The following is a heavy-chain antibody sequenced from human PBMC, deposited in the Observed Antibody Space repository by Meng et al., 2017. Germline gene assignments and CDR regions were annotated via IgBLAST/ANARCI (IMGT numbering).Heavy chain of an antibody. D-gene: IGHD1-26*01. V-gene: IGHV3-30*04. CDR2: ISYDGSNK. CDR3: ARDLRGASDY. J-gene: IGHJ4*02. Sequence: VQRVESGGGVVQPGRSLRLSCAASGFTFSSYAMHWVRQAPGKGLEWVAVISYDGSNKYYADSVKGRFTISRDNSKNTLYLQMNSLRAEDTAVYYCARDLRGASDYWGQGTLVTVSS. CDR1: GFTFSSYA.